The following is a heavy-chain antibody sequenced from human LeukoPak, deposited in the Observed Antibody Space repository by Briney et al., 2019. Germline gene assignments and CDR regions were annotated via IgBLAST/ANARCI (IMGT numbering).Heavy chain of an antibody. CDR3: ARDRRYYETNGSPLGWFDP. J-gene: IGHJ5*02. CDR1: GDSINTHY. V-gene: IGHV4-59*11. D-gene: IGHD3-22*01. CDR2: IYYSGST. Sequence: SETLSLTCTVSGDSINTHYWSWIRQPPGKGLEWIGYIYYSGSTNYNPSLKSRVSISVDTSKNQFSLQLTSVTAADTAVYYCARDRRYYETNGSPLGWFDPWGQGTLVTVFS.